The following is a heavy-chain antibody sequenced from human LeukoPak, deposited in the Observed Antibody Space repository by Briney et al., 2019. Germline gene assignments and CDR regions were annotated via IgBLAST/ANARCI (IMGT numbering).Heavy chain of an antibody. CDR1: GFTFSSYA. J-gene: IGHJ3*02. D-gene: IGHD5-18*01. CDR3: AKDGTAMGLLDAFDI. Sequence: GGSLRLSCAASGFTFSSYAMSWVRQAPGKGLDWVSAISGSGGSTYYADSVKGRFTISRDNSKNTLYLQMNSLRAEDTAVYYCAKDGTAMGLLDAFDIWGQGTMVTVSS. CDR2: ISGSGGST. V-gene: IGHV3-23*01.